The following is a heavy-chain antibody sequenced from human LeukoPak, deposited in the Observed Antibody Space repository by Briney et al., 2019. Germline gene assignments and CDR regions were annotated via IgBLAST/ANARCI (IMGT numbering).Heavy chain of an antibody. CDR3: AREHTMAGTTFFYYYGMDV. D-gene: IGHD2/OR15-2a*01. Sequence: GGSLRLSCAASGFTFSTYAMHWVRQAPGKGLEWVTVISYDGRDKKYADSVKGRFSISRDNSKNTLYLQMDSLRAEDTALYYCAREHTMAGTTFFYYYGMDVWGQGTTVIVSS. J-gene: IGHJ6*02. V-gene: IGHV3-30*04. CDR1: GFTFSTYA. CDR2: ISYDGRDK.